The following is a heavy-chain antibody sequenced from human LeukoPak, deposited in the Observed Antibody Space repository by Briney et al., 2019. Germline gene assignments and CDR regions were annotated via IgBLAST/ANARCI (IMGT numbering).Heavy chain of an antibody. V-gene: IGHV4-30-4*08. D-gene: IGHD5-18*01. CDR1: GGSISSGNYY. CDR3: ARILDTWKFDY. CDR2: IYYSGST. Sequence: PSQTLSLTCTVSGGSISSGNYYWSWIRQSPGKGLEWIGYIYYSGSTYYNPSLKSRLAMSLDTSKNQFSLRLTSVTAADTAVYYCARILDTWKFDYWGQGTLVTVSS. J-gene: IGHJ4*02.